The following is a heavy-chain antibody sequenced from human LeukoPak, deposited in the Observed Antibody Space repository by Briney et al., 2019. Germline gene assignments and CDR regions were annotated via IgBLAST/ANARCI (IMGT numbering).Heavy chain of an antibody. CDR3: ARDSSSWYENCWFDP. CDR2: ISSSGSTT. J-gene: IGHJ5*02. D-gene: IGHD6-13*01. CDR1: GFTFSDYY. Sequence: GGSLRLSCAASGFTFSDYYMSWIRQAPGKGLEWVSYISSSGSTTYYADSVKGRFTISRDNAKNSLYLQMNSLRAEDTAVYYCARDSSSWYENCWFDPWGQGTLVTVSS. V-gene: IGHV3-11*01.